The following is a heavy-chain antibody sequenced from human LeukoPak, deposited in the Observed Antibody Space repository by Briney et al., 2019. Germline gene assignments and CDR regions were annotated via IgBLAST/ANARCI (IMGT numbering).Heavy chain of an antibody. CDR3: AREIYCTTYTSGCTYYMDV. V-gene: IGHV4-39*02. D-gene: IGHD2-8*01. CDR1: GGAISSRGYY. CDR2: VYYRGNT. J-gene: IGHJ6*03. Sequence: PSETLSLTCNVSGGAISSRGYYWGWIRQPPGKGLEWIATVYYRGNTYYNPSLKSRVTISVDTSKNQFSLKLNSVTAADTAVYYCAREIYCTTYTSGCTYYMDVWGKGTTVTVS.